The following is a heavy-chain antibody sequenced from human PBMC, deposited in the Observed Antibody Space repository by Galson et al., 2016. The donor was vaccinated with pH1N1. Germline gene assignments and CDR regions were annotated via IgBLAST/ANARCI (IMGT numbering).Heavy chain of an antibody. V-gene: IGHV3-7*03. D-gene: IGHD4-23*01. CDR1: GFTFSRYW. CDR3: ARPGNYDGDRRGAFDL. Sequence: SLRLSCAASGFTFSRYWMSWVRQAPGKGLEWVANIKQDGSEKNYVDSVKGRFTVSRDNAKNSLYLQMNSLSGGDTAVYYCARPGNYDGDRRGAFDLWGQGTMVTVSP. CDR2: IKQDGSEK. J-gene: IGHJ3*01.